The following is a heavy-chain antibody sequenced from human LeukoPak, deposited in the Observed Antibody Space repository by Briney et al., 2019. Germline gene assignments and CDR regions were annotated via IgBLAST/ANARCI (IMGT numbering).Heavy chain of an antibody. CDR3: AKKIIGYCSSGRCHFDY. CDR2: ISGGGETT. Sequence: GGSLRLSCEASGFTFNSCAMSWVRQAPGKGLEWVAGISGGGETTFYADSVEGRFTISRDNFRNTLYLQLNSLSADDTAVYYCAKKIIGYCSSGRCHFDYWGQGTLVTVSS. V-gene: IGHV3-23*01. D-gene: IGHD2-15*01. J-gene: IGHJ4*02. CDR1: GFTFNSCA.